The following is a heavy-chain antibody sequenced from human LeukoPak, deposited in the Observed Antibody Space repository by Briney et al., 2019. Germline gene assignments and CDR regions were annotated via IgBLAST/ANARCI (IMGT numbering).Heavy chain of an antibody. CDR2: IRYDGSNK. D-gene: IGHD5-18*01. V-gene: IGHV3-30*02. CDR1: GFTFSSYG. CDR3: AKDAPSGNSYGYFDY. Sequence: GGSLRLSXAASGFTFSSYGMHWVRQAPGKGLEWVAFIRYDGSNKYYADSVKGRFTISRDNSKNTLYLQMNSLRAEDTAVYYCAKDAPSGNSYGYFDYWGQGTLVTVSS. J-gene: IGHJ4*02.